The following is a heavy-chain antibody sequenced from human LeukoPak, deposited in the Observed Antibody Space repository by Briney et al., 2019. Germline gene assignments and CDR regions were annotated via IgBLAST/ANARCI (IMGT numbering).Heavy chain of an antibody. CDR2: ISASGDNT. Sequence: GGSLRLSCEASGFTFSNHWMSRVRQAPGKGLEWVSTISASGDNTYYADSVKGRFTISRDNSKKKLYLQMNSLRAEDTAVYYCAKGYYGSGTYGWFDPWGQGTLVTVSS. J-gene: IGHJ5*02. CDR1: GFTFSNHW. V-gene: IGHV3-23*01. D-gene: IGHD3-10*01. CDR3: AKGYYGSGTYGWFDP.